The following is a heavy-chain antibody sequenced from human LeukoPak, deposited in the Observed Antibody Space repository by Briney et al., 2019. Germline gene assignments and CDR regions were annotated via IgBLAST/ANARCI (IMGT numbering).Heavy chain of an antibody. Sequence: GGSLRLSCAASGXTFDDYGMSWVRQAPGKGLEWVSGINWNGGSIGHADSVKGRFTISRDNAKNSLYLQMNSLRAEDTALYYCARAMTDNYYYGMDVWGQGTTVTVSS. D-gene: IGHD2-21*02. CDR2: INWNGGSI. V-gene: IGHV3-20*04. CDR3: ARAMTDNYYYGMDV. J-gene: IGHJ6*02. CDR1: GXTFDDYG.